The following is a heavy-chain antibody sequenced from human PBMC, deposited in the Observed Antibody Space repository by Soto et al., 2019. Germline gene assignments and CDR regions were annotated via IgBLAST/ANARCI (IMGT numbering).Heavy chain of an antibody. CDR1: GGSISSYY. J-gene: IGHJ5*02. Sequence: PSETLSLTCTVSGGSISSYYWSWIRQPPGKGLEWIGYIYYSGSTNYNPSLKSRVTISVDTSKNQFSLKLSSVTAADTAVYYCASMYYDFWSGYYSWFDPWGQGTLVTVSS. CDR3: ASMYYDFWSGYYSWFDP. D-gene: IGHD3-3*01. V-gene: IGHV4-59*01. CDR2: IYYSGST.